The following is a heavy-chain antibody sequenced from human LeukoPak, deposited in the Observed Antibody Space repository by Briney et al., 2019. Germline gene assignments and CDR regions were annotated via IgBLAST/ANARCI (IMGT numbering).Heavy chain of an antibody. D-gene: IGHD2-2*01. CDR1: GYSFTSYW. Sequence: GESLKISRKGSGYSFTSYWIGWVRQMPGKGLEWMGIIYSGDSDTRYSPSFQGQVTISADKSISTAYLQWSSLKASDTAMYYCARGTLNCSSTSCYYWFDPWGQGTLVTVSS. CDR2: IYSGDSDT. V-gene: IGHV5-51*01. J-gene: IGHJ5*02. CDR3: ARGTLNCSSTSCYYWFDP.